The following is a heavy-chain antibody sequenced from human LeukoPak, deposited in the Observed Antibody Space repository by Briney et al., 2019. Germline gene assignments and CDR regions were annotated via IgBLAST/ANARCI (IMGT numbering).Heavy chain of an antibody. CDR3: LMYTNGWN. CDR1: GSTISNYY. D-gene: IGHD6-19*01. V-gene: IGHV3-74*01. J-gene: IGHJ4*02. Sequence: GGSLRLSCAVSGSTISNYYMHWVRQAPGKGLVWVSRINSDGSSTTYADSVKGRFTISRDNAKNTLYLQTNSLRAEDTAMYYCLMYTNGWNWGQGTLVTVSS. CDR2: INSDGSST.